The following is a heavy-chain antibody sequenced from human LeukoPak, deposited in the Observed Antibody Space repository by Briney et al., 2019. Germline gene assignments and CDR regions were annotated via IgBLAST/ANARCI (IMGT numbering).Heavy chain of an antibody. CDR2: INDSGTI. CDR1: GGSFSNYY. D-gene: IGHD1-7*01. V-gene: IGHV4-34*01. Sequence: SETLSLTCAVYGGSFSNYYWSWIRQSPGKGLEWIGEINDSGTINYDPSLMSRVTVSVDKSKNQFSLKLSSATAADTAVYYCARRWNYGRNYYIDVWGKGATVSVSS. J-gene: IGHJ6*03. CDR3: ARRWNYGRNYYIDV.